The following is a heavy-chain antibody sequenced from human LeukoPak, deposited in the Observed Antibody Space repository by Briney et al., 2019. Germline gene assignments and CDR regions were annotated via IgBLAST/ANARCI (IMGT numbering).Heavy chain of an antibody. CDR2: ISHDVNIK. V-gene: IGHV3-30-3*01. D-gene: IGHD3-10*01. Sequence: GSLRLSCAASGFDFHNYVIHWVRQAPGKGLEWVAVISHDVNIKYHADSVKGRFTISRDSSSKTVYLQMNSLRTEDTAVYYCVREGYNDSGSSPTFYFDYWGQGTLVTVSS. J-gene: IGHJ4*02. CDR3: VREGYNDSGSSPTFYFDY. CDR1: GFDFHNYV.